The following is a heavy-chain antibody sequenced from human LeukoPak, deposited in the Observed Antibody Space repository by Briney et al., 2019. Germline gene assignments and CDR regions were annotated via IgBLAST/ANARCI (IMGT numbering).Heavy chain of an antibody. V-gene: IGHV3-74*01. J-gene: IGHJ4*02. CDR3: VSFYETY. Sequence: GGSLRLSCAASGNYWMHWARQAPGKGLVWVSHINSDGSWTSYADSVKGRFTISKDNAKNTVYLQMNSLRAEDTAVYYCVSFYETYWGRGTLVTVSS. CDR1: GNYW. D-gene: IGHD2/OR15-2a*01. CDR2: INSDGSWT.